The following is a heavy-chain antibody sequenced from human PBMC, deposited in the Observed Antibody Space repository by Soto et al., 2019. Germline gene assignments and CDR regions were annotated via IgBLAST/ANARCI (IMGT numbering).Heavy chain of an antibody. CDR3: ARGSYGDDPFDI. V-gene: IGHV3-21*01. J-gene: IGHJ3*02. CDR1: GFTFSSYS. Sequence: EVQLVESGGGLVKSGGSLRLFCAASGFTFSSYSMNWVRQAPGKGLEWVSSISSSSYIYYADSVKGRFTISRDNAKTSLYLQMNSLRAEDTALYYCARGSYGDDPFDIWGQGTMVTVSS. CDR2: ISSSSYI. D-gene: IGHD4-17*01.